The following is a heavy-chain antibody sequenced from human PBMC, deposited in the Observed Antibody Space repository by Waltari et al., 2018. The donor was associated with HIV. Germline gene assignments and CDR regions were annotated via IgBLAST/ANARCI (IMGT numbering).Heavy chain of an antibody. D-gene: IGHD2-15*01. J-gene: IGHJ4*02. CDR2: IWFDGSNK. CDR3: ATSHLAVEDAGGAN. V-gene: IGHV3-33*01. CDR1: GFSFSSFG. Sequence: QVRLVESGGGVVQPGESLRLSCAASGFSFSSFGMHWFRQAPGKGLEWVAVIWFDGSNKYYIDSVRGRFTLSRDNSKNTLYLQMNNLRVDDTAVYYCATSHLAVEDAGGANWGQGTLVTVSS.